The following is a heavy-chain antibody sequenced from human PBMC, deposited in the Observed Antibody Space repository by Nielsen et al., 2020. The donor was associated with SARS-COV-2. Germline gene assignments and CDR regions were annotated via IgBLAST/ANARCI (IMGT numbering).Heavy chain of an antibody. D-gene: IGHD3-16*01. V-gene: IGHV4-59*01. Sequence: WIRQPPGKGLEWIGYIYYSGSTNYNPSLKSRVTISVDTSKNQFSLKLSSVTAADTAVYYCARVKGVWLGYYYYMDVWGKGTTVTVSS. CDR3: ARVKGVWLGYYYYMDV. J-gene: IGHJ6*03. CDR2: IYYSGST.